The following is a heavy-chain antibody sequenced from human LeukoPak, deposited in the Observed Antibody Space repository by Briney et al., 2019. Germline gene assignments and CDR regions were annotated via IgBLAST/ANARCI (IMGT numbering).Heavy chain of an antibody. CDR3: ARVGYSSSWFSEYWFDP. CDR1: GGSISSGSYY. D-gene: IGHD6-13*01. V-gene: IGHV4-61*02. Sequence: SETLSLTCTVSGGSISSGSYYWSWIRQPAGKGLEWIGRIYTSGSTNYNPSLKSRVTISVDTSKNQFSLKLSSVTAADTAVYYCARVGYSSSWFSEYWFDPWGQGTLVTVSS. J-gene: IGHJ5*02. CDR2: IYTSGST.